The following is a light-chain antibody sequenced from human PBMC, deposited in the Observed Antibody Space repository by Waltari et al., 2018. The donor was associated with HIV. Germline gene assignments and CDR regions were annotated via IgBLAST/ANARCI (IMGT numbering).Light chain of an antibody. J-gene: IGLJ2*01. V-gene: IGLV2-11*01. CDR2: DVS. Sequence: QSALTQPRSMSGSPGQSVTISCTGTNTDVGFSDYVSWFQQHPGKVPKLIISDVSKRPPGVPDRFSGSKSDNTASLTISGLQPEDEAHYYCCAYAGSYSVVFGGGTKLTVL. CDR1: NTDVGFSDY. CDR3: CAYAGSYSVV.